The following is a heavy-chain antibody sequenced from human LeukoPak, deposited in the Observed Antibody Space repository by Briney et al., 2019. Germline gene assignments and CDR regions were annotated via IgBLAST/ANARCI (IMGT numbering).Heavy chain of an antibody. Sequence: GRSPRLSCAASGFTFDGYAMHWVRQPPGKGLEWVSGISWNSGTIGYADSVKGRFTISRDNAKNSLYLQMSTLRSDDTAMYYCSRGSSLTGNRVPSDYWGQGTLVTVSS. CDR2: ISWNSGTI. CDR1: GFTFDGYA. D-gene: IGHD3-9*01. J-gene: IGHJ4*02. CDR3: SRGSSLTGNRVPSDY. V-gene: IGHV3-9*01.